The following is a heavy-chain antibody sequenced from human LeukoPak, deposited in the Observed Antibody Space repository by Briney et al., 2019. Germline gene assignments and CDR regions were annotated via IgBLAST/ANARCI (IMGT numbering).Heavy chain of an antibody. D-gene: IGHD3-3*01. J-gene: IGHJ5*02. CDR3: ARDFGVVAPFDP. CDR1: GFTFSSYS. Sequence: GGSLRLSCAASGFTFSSYSMNWVRQAPGKGLEWVSSISSSSSYIYYADSVKGRFTISRDNAKNSLYLQMNSLRAEDTAVYYCARDFGVVAPFDPWGQGTLVTVSS. V-gene: IGHV3-21*01. CDR2: ISSSSSYI.